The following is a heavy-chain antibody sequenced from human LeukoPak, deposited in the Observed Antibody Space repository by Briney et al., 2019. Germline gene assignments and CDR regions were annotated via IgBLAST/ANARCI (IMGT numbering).Heavy chain of an antibody. Sequence: GGSLRLSCAASGFTFSSYSMNWVRQAPGKGLEWVSSISSSSSYIYYADSVKGRFTISRDNAKNSLYLQMNSLRAEDTAVYYCARVHCTSTSCWGALYFDYWGQGSLVTVSS. CDR1: GFTFSSYS. CDR3: ARVHCTSTSCWGALYFDY. J-gene: IGHJ4*02. V-gene: IGHV3-21*01. CDR2: ISSSSSYI. D-gene: IGHD2-2*01.